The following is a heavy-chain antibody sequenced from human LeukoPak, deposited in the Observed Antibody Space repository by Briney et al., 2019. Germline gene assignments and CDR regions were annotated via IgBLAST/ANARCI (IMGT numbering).Heavy chain of an antibody. CDR2: ISAYNDNT. V-gene: IGHV1-18*01. J-gene: IGHJ5*02. Sequence: ASVKVSCKASGYTFTSYGISWVRQAPGQGLEWMGWISAYNDNTNYAQKLQGRVTMTTDTSTSTAYMELRSLRSDDTAVYYCALRTAYSSGWSDNWFDPWGQGTLVTVSS. CDR3: ALRTAYSSGWSDNWFDP. CDR1: GYTFTSYG. D-gene: IGHD6-19*01.